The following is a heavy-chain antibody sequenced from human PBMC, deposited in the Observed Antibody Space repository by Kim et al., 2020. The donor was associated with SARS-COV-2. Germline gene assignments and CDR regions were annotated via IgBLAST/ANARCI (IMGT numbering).Heavy chain of an antibody. CDR3: VRYSGWYYFDY. D-gene: IGHD6-19*01. CDR2: YI. V-gene: IGHV6-1*01. J-gene: IGHJ4*02. Sequence: YIDYEVSRKSRITINPDPSKNQFSLQLTSVTPEDTAFYYCVRYSGWYYFDYWGQGTLVTVSS.